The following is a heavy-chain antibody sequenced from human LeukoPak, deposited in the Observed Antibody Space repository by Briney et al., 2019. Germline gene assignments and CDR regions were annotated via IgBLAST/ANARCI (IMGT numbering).Heavy chain of an antibody. CDR1: GFTFSSYA. CDR2: ISYDGSNK. Sequence: GGSLGLSCAASGFTFSSYAIHWVRQAPGKGLEWVAVISYDGSNKYYADSVKGRFTISRDNSKNTLYLQMNSLRAEDTAVYYCARWGIAARPEGAFDIWGQGTMVTVSS. D-gene: IGHD6-6*01. J-gene: IGHJ3*02. V-gene: IGHV3-30*04. CDR3: ARWGIAARPEGAFDI.